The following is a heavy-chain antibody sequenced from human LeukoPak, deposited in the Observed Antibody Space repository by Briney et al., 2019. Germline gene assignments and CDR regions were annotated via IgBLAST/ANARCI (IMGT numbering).Heavy chain of an antibody. D-gene: IGHD5-24*01. Sequence: SETLSLTCTVSGGSLSSSSYYWGWVRQPPGRGLEWIGSIYYSGSTYYNPSLKSRVTISVDTSKNQFSLKLSSVTAADTAVYYCAKQDGYNSHLGYWGQGTLVTVSS. J-gene: IGHJ4*02. CDR2: IYYSGST. CDR3: AKQDGYNSHLGY. V-gene: IGHV4-39*07. CDR1: GGSLSSSSYY.